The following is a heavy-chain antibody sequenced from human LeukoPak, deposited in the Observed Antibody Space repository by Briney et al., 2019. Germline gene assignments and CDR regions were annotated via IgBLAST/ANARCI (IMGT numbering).Heavy chain of an antibody. CDR3: AREFDISRYGMDV. CDR1: GFTFSSYE. CDR2: IKQDGSEK. V-gene: IGHV3-7*04. D-gene: IGHD3-9*01. J-gene: IGHJ6*02. Sequence: PGGSLRLSCAASGFTFSSYEMSWVRQAPGKGLEWVANIKQDGSEKYYVDSVKGRFTISRDNAKNSLYLQMNSLRAEDTAVYYCAREFDISRYGMDVWGQGTTVTVSS.